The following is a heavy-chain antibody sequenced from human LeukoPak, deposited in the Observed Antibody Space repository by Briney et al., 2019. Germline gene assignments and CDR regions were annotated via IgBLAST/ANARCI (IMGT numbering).Heavy chain of an antibody. V-gene: IGHV4-38-2*02. CDR1: GYSISSGYY. Sequence: RTSETLSLTCTVSGYSISSGYYWGWIRQPPGKGLEWIGSIYHSGSTYYNPSLKSRVTISVDTSKNQFSPKLSSVTAADTAVYYCARDLGSCYDYWGQGTLVTVSS. CDR2: IYHSGST. D-gene: IGHD2-15*01. J-gene: IGHJ4*02. CDR3: ARDLGSCYDY.